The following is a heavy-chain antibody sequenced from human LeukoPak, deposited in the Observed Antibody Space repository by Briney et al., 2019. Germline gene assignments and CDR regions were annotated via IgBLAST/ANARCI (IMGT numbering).Heavy chain of an antibody. CDR3: AKDPYDSGGYSATSFDH. Sequence: PGGSLRLSCAASGFTFSSYAMSWVRQAPGKGLQWVSGISGSGGSTYYADSVRGRFTVSRDNSKNTLYLQMNSLRGEDTAVYYCAKDPYDSGGYSATSFDHWGQGTLVTV. D-gene: IGHD3-22*01. CDR1: GFTFSSYA. V-gene: IGHV3-23*01. J-gene: IGHJ4*02. CDR2: ISGSGGST.